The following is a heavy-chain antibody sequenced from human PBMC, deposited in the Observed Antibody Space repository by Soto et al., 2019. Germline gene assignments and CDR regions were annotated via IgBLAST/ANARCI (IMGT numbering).Heavy chain of an antibody. CDR3: AREHSGSYGVGLDP. CDR2: IIPILGIA. Sequence: QVQLVQSGAEVKKPGSSVKVSCKASGGTFSSYTISWVRQAPGQGLEWMGRIIPILGIANYAQKFQGRVTITADKSTSTDYMELSSLRSEDTAVYYCAREHSGSYGVGLDPWGQGTLVTVSS. V-gene: IGHV1-69*08. D-gene: IGHD1-26*01. CDR1: GGTFSSYT. J-gene: IGHJ5*02.